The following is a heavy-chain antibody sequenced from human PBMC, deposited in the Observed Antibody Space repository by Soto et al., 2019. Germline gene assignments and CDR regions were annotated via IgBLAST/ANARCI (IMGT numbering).Heavy chain of an antibody. CDR2: IYYSGST. CDR3: ARVPRGLGGLLYRWFDP. Sequence: SATLSLTCTVSGGSISSGDYYWSWIRQPPGKGLEWIGYIYYSGSTYYNPSLKSRVTISVDTSKNQFSLKLSSVTAADTAVYYCARVPRGLGGLLYRWFDPWGQGTLVTVSS. CDR1: GGSISSGDYY. D-gene: IGHD3-10*01. J-gene: IGHJ5*02. V-gene: IGHV4-30-4*01.